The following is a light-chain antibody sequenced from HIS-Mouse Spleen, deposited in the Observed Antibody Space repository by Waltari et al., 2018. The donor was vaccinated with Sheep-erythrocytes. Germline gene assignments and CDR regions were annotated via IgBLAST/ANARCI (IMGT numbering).Light chain of an antibody. J-gene: IGLJ1*01. Sequence: QSALTQPASVSGSPGQSITISCTGTSSDVGGYNYVSWYQQHPGKAPKLMIYDVSNRTSGVSNRFSGSNSGNTASLTISWLQAEDEADYYCSSYTSSSSYVFGTGTKVTVL. CDR2: DVS. CDR1: SSDVGGYNY. V-gene: IGLV2-14*03. CDR3: SSYTSSSSYV.